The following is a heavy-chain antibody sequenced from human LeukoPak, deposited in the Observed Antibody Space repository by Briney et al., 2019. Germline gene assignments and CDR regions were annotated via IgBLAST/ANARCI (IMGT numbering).Heavy chain of an antibody. D-gene: IGHD2-15*01. CDR3: ARGHCSGGSCFDY. J-gene: IGHJ4*02. CDR1: GFTFSSYA. V-gene: IGHV3-30*04. Sequence: GGSLRLSCAASGFTFSSYAMHWVRQAPGKGLEWVAVISYDGSNKYYADSVKGRFTISRDNSKNTLYLQMNSLRAEDTAVYYCARGHCSGGSCFDYWGREPWSPSPQ. CDR2: ISYDGSNK.